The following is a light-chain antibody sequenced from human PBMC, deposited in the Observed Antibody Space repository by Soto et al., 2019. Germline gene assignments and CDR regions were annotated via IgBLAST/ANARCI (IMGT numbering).Light chain of an antibody. V-gene: IGKV1-5*01. Sequence: IQMTQSPSTLSAAVGDIVTITCRASQSISTWLAWYQQKAGKAPKLLIYDAYSLESGVPSRFSGSGSGTEFPLTISRLQPEDFASYYCQQYNSYSTFGQGTRLEI. J-gene: IGKJ5*01. CDR1: QSISTW. CDR2: DAY. CDR3: QQYNSYST.